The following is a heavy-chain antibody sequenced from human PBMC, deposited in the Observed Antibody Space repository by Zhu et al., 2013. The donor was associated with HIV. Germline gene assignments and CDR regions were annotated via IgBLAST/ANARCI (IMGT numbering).Heavy chain of an antibody. J-gene: IGHJ3*02. V-gene: IGHV4-38-2*01. D-gene: IGHD6-13*01. CDR1: GYSISSGYY. CDR3: ARNWGTAKTFDI. Sequence: QVQLQESGPGLVKPSETLSLTCAASGYSISSGYYWGWIRQPPGRGLEWIGNIYHSGNTYYNASLRSRVTISVDTSKNQFSLKVSSVTAADTAVYYCARNWGTAKTFDIWGQGTMVTVSS. CDR2: IYHSGNT.